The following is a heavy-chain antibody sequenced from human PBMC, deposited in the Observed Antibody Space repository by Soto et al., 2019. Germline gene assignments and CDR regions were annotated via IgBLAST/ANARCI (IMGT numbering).Heavy chain of an antibody. D-gene: IGHD4-17*01. CDR1: SGSISSNSW. Sequence: SSETLSLTCVVSSGSISSNSWWSWVRQPPGKGLEWIGEISHGGTTNYNPSLKSRVTISADRSKNQISLKVTSVVAADTAVYYCARELSDHGAYFHALEIWGQGTMVTVSS. V-gene: IGHV4-4*02. CDR3: ARELSDHGAYFHALEI. J-gene: IGHJ3*02. CDR2: ISHGGTT.